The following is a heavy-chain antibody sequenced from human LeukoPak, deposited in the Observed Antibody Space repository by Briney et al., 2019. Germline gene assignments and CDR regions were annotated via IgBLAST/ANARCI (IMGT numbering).Heavy chain of an antibody. CDR2: IYHSGST. CDR1: GGSISSGGYS. CDR3: ARGRYDFWSGYYLEYYYYYGMGV. J-gene: IGHJ6*02. D-gene: IGHD3-3*01. V-gene: IGHV4-30-2*01. Sequence: SQTLSLTCAVSGGSISSGGYSWSWIRQPPGKSLEWIGYIYHSGSTYYNPSLKSRVTISVDRSKNQFSLKLSSVTAADTAVYYCARGRYDFWSGYYLEYYYYYGMGVWGQGTTVTVSS.